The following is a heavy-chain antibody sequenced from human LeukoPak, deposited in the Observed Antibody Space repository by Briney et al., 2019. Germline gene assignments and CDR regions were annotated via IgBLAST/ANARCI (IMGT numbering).Heavy chain of an antibody. CDR3: ARGYCSSTSCIFVY. V-gene: IGHV4-59*01. CDR1: GGSISSYY. CDR2: VSYSGST. J-gene: IGHJ4*02. Sequence: PSETLSLTCTVSGGSISSYYWSWIRQPPGKGLEWIGYVSYSGSTNYNPSLKSRVTMSLDTSKNQFSLKLSSVTAADTAMYYCARGYCSSTSCIFVYWGQGTLVTVSS. D-gene: IGHD2-2*01.